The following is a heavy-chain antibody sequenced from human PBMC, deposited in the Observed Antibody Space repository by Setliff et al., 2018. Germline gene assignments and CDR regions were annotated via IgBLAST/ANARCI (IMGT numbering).Heavy chain of an antibody. CDR3: TVYNTGSSKDHY. CDR1: GGSISSHY. V-gene: IGHV4-59*11. D-gene: IGHD2-8*02. CDR2: IYYSGST. Sequence: SETLSLTCTVSGGSISSHYWSWIRQPPGKGLEWNGSIYYSGSTNYNPSLKSRVTISVDTSKNQFSLKLSSVTAADTALYYCTVYNTGSSKDHYWGQGTPVTVSS. J-gene: IGHJ4*02.